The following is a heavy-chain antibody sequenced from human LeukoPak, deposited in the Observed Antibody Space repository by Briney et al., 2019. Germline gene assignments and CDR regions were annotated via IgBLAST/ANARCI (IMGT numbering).Heavy chain of an antibody. CDR1: GFTFGHYA. CDR2: ISGDHAT. V-gene: IGHV3-23*01. CDR3: AKDTQGVRGNFLFEY. Sequence: PGGSLRLSCAASGFTFGHYAMSWVRQAPGKGLEWVAAISGDHATYDSNSLRGRFTISRDNSKNMLYLQMNGLRAEDSAVYYCAKDTQGVRGNFLFEYWRQGTLVTVSS. D-gene: IGHD2-8*01. J-gene: IGHJ4*02.